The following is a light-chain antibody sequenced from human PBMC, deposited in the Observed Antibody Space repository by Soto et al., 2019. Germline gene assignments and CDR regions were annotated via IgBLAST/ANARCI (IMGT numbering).Light chain of an antibody. J-gene: IGKJ1*01. CDR3: HQYGSSPWT. Sequence: EIVLTQSPGTLSLSPGERATLSCRASQSVSGSYLAWYRQKPGQAPRRLIYAASRRATGTPDRFSGSGSGTDFTLTISRLEPEDFAVYYCHQYGSSPWTFGQGTKVEIK. CDR1: QSVSGSY. V-gene: IGKV3-20*01. CDR2: AAS.